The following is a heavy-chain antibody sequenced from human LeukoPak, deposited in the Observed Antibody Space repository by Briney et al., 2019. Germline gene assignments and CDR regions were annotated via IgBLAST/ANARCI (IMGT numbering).Heavy chain of an antibody. D-gene: IGHD1-26*01. V-gene: IGHV1-2*02. Sequence: ASVKVSCKTSGYTFIDYYIHWVRQAPGQGLEWMGWINPNTGGTNYAQKFQGRVIMTRETSISTAYMDLSRLGSDDTAVYYCARAPGIVGKLAYWGQGTLVIVSS. CDR1: GYTFIDYY. CDR3: ARAPGIVGKLAY. CDR2: INPNTGGT. J-gene: IGHJ4*02.